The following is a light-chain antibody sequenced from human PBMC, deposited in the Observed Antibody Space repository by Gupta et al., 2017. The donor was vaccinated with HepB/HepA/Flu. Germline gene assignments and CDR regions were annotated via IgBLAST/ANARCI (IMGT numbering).Light chain of an antibody. J-gene: IGLJ1*01. V-gene: IGLV3-19*01. CDR1: SLRDYY. CDR2: GKN. Sequence: SSDLTQDPAVSVALGQTVRITCQGDSLRDYYATWYQQKPGQAPVLVIYGKNKRPSGIPDRFSGSNSGNTTSFTITGAQAEDEADYYCNVLYSSGKHSVFGTGTKFTVL. CDR3: NVLYSSGKHSV.